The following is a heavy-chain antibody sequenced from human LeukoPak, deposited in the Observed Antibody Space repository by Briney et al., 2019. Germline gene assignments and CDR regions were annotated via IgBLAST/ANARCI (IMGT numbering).Heavy chain of an antibody. CDR3: ARAPTMPYSSSSGFDY. V-gene: IGHV1-69*05. CDR2: IIPIFGTA. Sequence: ASVKVSCKASGGTFSSYAISWVRQAPGQGLEWMGGIIPIFGTANYAQKFQGRVTITTDESTSTAYMELSSLRSEDTAVYYCARAPTMPYSSSSGFDYWGQGTLVTVSS. CDR1: GGTFSSYA. J-gene: IGHJ4*02. D-gene: IGHD6-6*01.